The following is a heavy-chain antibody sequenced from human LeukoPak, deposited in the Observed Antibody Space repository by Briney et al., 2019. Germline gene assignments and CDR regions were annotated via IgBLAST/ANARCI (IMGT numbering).Heavy chain of an antibody. CDR1: GFTFTSYE. Sequence: GGSLRLSCAASGFTFTSYEMNWVRQAPGKGLEWVSYITISGSTIYYADSVKGRFTISRENAKHSLYLQMNRLRAEDTAVYYCARATSFDYWGQGTLVTVSS. V-gene: IGHV3-48*03. J-gene: IGHJ4*02. CDR2: ITISGSTI. CDR3: ARATSFDY.